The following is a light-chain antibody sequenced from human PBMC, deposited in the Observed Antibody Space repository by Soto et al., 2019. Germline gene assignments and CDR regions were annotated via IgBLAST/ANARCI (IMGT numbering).Light chain of an antibody. CDR1: QSISSW. Sequence: DIQMTQSPSSLSASVGDRVTTTCRASQSISSWLAWYQQKPGKAPKLLIYDASSLESGVPSRFSGSGSGTDFTLTISSLEPEDFEVYYCHQRSSWPITFGQGTRLEIK. J-gene: IGKJ5*01. CDR2: DAS. V-gene: IGKV1-5*01. CDR3: HQRSSWPIT.